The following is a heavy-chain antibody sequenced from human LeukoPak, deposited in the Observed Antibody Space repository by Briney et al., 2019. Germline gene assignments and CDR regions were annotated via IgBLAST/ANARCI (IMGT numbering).Heavy chain of an antibody. CDR3: ATVGMGLPDYYGMDV. CDR2: FDPEDGET. CDR1: GYALTELS. D-gene: IGHD1-26*01. Sequence: GASVKVSCKVSGYALTELSMHWVRQAPGKGLEWMGGFDPEDGETIYAQKFQGRVTMTEDTSTDTAYMELSSLRSEDTAVYYCATVGMGLPDYYGMDVWGKGTTVTVSS. J-gene: IGHJ6*04. V-gene: IGHV1-24*01.